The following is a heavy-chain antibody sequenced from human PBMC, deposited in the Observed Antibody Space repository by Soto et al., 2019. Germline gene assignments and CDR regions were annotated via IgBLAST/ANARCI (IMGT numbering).Heavy chain of an antibody. V-gene: IGHV4-61*05. Sequence: PSETLSLTCTVSGGSISSSSYYWSWIRQPPGKGLEWIGYIYYSGSTNYNPSLKSRVTISVDTSKNQFSLKLSSVTAADTAVYYCARGELDAFDIWGQGTMVTVSS. CDR3: ARGELDAFDI. CDR1: GGSISSSSYY. D-gene: IGHD3-16*01. CDR2: IYYSGST. J-gene: IGHJ3*02.